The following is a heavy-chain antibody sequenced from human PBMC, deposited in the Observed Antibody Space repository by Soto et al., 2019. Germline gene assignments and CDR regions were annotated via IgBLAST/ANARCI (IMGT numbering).Heavy chain of an antibody. D-gene: IGHD3-22*01. V-gene: IGHV3-33*01. J-gene: IGHJ4*02. CDR3: ARDKDSSGYSYFDY. Sequence: GGSLRLSCAASGFTFSSYGMHWVRQAPGKGLEWVAVIWYDGSNKYYADSVKGRFTISRDNSKNTLYLQMNSLRAEDTAVYYCARDKDSSGYSYFDYWGQGTLVTVSS. CDR2: IWYDGSNK. CDR1: GFTFSSYG.